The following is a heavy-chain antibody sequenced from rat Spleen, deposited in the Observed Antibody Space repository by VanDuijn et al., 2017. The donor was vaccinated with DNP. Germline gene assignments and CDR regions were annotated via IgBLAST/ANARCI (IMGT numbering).Heavy chain of an antibody. CDR2: ISFDGSST. CDR1: GFTFSDYN. Sequence: EVQLVESGGGLVQPGRSLKVSCVGSGFTFSDYNMAWVRQAPKKGLEWVATISFDGSSTSYRDSVKGRFTVSRDNANNTLYLQMDSLRSEDTATYYCARPDYWGQGVMVTVSS. V-gene: IGHV5-7*01. CDR3: ARPDY. J-gene: IGHJ2*01.